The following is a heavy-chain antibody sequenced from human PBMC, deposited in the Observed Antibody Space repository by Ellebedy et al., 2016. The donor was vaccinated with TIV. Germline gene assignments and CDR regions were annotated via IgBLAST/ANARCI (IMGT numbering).Heavy chain of an antibody. CDR3: AKPYGDYGGPFYYFDY. CDR2: ISYDGSNK. J-gene: IGHJ4*02. D-gene: IGHD4-17*01. Sequence: GESLKISCAASGFTFSSYAMHWVRQAPGKGLEWVAVISYDGSNKYYADSVKGRFTISRDNSKNTLYLQMNSLRAEDKAVYYCAKPYGDYGGPFYYFDYWGQGTLVTVSS. CDR1: GFTFSSYA. V-gene: IGHV3-30*07.